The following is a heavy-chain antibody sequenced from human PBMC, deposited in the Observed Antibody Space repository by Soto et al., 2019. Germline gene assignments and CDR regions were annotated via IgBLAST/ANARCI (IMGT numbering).Heavy chain of an antibody. CDR2: ITPIFNAA. CDR3: AKGTSLYGAVYWYFDL. V-gene: IGHV1-69*12. CDR1: GGTFSTYT. Sequence: QVHLVQSGAEVMQPGSSVKVSCKASGGTFSTYTITWVRQAPGQGLEWIGGITPIFNAAHYAQKFQGRVTPSSKAAHGAEKLPGRVSITADECTSTVYVEASSPTSEETAVYFCAKGTSLYGAVYWYFDLWGRGALVTVSS. J-gene: IGHJ2*01. D-gene: IGHD3-10*02.